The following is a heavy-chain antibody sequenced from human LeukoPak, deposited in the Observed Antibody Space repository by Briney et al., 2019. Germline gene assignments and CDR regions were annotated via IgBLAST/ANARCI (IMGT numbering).Heavy chain of an antibody. CDR2: VYYSGST. CDR1: GGSINRYY. J-gene: IGHJ2*01. Sequence: PSETLSLTCTVSGGSINRYYWSWIRQPPGKGVEWIGYVYYSGSTSYNPSLKSRVTISVDTSKTQFSLKLSSVTAADTAVYYCARFDLSRPRYFDLWGRGTLVTVSS. CDR3: ARFDLSRPRYFDL. V-gene: IGHV4-59*08. D-gene: IGHD3-3*02.